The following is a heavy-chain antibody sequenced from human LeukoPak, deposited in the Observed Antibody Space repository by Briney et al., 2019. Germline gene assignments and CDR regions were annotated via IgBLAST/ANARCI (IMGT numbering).Heavy chain of an antibody. J-gene: IGHJ4*02. Sequence: SETLSLTCGVSGYSISSGYYWGWIRQTPGKGLEWIGIIYHSGSTHYNPSLKSRVTISVDTSKNHFSLKLRSVTAADTAVYYCARVPPYSSGSGSYFDYWGQGTLVTVSS. CDR3: ARVPPYSSGSGSYFDY. CDR1: GYSISSGYY. CDR2: IYHSGST. V-gene: IGHV4-38-2*01. D-gene: IGHD3-10*01.